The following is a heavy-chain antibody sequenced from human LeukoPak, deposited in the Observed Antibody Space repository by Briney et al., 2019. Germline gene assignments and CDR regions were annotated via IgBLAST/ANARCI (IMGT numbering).Heavy chain of an antibody. CDR1: GGSISSSNW. J-gene: IGHJ5*02. CDR2: IYHSGST. CDR3: ARPLSLGYCSGGSCYGRGAWFDR. D-gene: IGHD2-15*01. V-gene: IGHV4-4*02. Sequence: PSETLSLACAVSGGSISSSNWWSWVRPPPGKGLEWIGQIYHSGSTNYNPSLKSRVTISVDKSKNQFSLKLRSVTAADTAAYYCARPLSLGYCSGGSCYGRGAWFDRWGQGTLVTVSS.